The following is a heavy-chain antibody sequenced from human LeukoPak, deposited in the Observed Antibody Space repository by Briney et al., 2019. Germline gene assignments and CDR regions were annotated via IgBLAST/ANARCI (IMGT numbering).Heavy chain of an antibody. CDR1: GFTFSSYG. J-gene: IGHJ6*02. V-gene: IGHV3-30*18. CDR3: AKDRWSSSAAYGMDV. D-gene: IGHD6-13*01. Sequence: GGSLRLSCAASGFTFSSYGMHWVRQAPGKGLEWVALISFDGVKTDYADSVKGRFTISRDSSQNTLYLQMNSLRAEDTAVYYCAKDRWSSSAAYGMDVWGQGTTVTVSS. CDR2: ISFDGVKT.